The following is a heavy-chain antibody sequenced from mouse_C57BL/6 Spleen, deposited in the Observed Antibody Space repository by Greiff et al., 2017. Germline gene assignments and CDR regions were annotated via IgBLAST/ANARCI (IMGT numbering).Heavy chain of an antibody. D-gene: IGHD1-1*01. CDR2: ISSGSSTI. CDR1: GFTFSDYG. Sequence: EVKLMESGGGLVKPGGSLKLSCAASGFTFSDYGMHWVRQAPEKGLEWVAYISSGSSTIYYADTVKGRFTISRDNAKNTLFLQMTSLRSEDTAMYYCAREFAYYYGSSYDYWGQGTTLTVSS. V-gene: IGHV5-17*01. J-gene: IGHJ2*01. CDR3: AREFAYYYGSSYDY.